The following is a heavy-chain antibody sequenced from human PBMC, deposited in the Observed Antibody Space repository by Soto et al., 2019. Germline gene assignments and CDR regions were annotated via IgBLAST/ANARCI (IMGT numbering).Heavy chain of an antibody. V-gene: IGHV1-2*04. Sequence: ASVKVSCKASGYTFTGYYMHWVRQAPGQGLEWMGWINPNSGGTNYAQKFQGWVTMTRDTSISTAYMELSRLRSDDTAVYYCARAPRYDFWSGSYYYYYGMDVWGQGTTVTVSS. CDR1: GYTFTGYY. CDR2: INPNSGGT. J-gene: IGHJ6*02. CDR3: ARAPRYDFWSGSYYYYYGMDV. D-gene: IGHD3-3*01.